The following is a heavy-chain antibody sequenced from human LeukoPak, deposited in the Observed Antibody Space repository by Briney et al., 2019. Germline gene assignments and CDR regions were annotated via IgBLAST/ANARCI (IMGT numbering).Heavy chain of an antibody. Sequence: GGSLRLSCAASGFTFSSYSMNWVRQAPGKGLEWVSAISGGGGSTYYADSVKGRFTISRDNSKNTLYLQMNSLRAEDTAVYYCAKVPSMVRGVAFDYWGQGTLVTVSS. D-gene: IGHD3-10*01. CDR1: GFTFSSYS. J-gene: IGHJ4*02. CDR2: ISGGGGST. V-gene: IGHV3-23*01. CDR3: AKVPSMVRGVAFDY.